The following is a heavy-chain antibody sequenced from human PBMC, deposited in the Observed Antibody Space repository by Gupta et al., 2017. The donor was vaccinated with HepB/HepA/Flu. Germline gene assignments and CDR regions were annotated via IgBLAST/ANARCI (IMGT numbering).Heavy chain of an antibody. J-gene: IGHJ4*02. Sequence: HVQLQESGPGLVRPSETLSLTCTVSDGSITPSFWSWIRQPPGKGLEWIGHIYFTGITNYNPSLKSRVTISVDTSKNQFSLKLNSVTAADTAVYYCARHARYDFGSVDFDYWGQGTLVAVSS. CDR1: DGSITPSF. V-gene: IGHV4-59*08. D-gene: IGHD3-10*01. CDR2: IYFTGIT. CDR3: ARHARYDFGSVDFDY.